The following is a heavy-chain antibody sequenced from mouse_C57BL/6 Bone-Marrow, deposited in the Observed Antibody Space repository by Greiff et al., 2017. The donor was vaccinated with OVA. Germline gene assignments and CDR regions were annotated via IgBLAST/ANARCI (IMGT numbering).Heavy chain of an antibody. Sequence: QVQLQQPGTELVKPGASVKLSCKASGYTFTSYWMHWVKQRPGQGLEWIGNINPSNGGTTYNKKFKSKATLTVDKSSSTADMQLISLTSEDSAVYYCARIDFYYYAMDYWGQGTSVTVSA. V-gene: IGHV1-53*01. D-gene: IGHD2-13*01. CDR1: GYTFTSYW. J-gene: IGHJ4*01. CDR3: ARIDFYYYAMDY. CDR2: INPSNGGT.